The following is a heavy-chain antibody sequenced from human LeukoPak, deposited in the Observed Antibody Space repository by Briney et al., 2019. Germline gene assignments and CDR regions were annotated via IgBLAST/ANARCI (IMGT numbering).Heavy chain of an antibody. CDR3: ARGLDNGNYEGIDD. D-gene: IGHD4-11*01. CDR1: GYSSTSYG. CDR2: ISAYSGHT. J-gene: IGHJ4*02. Sequence: ASVKVSFKCSGYSSTSYGISWVRQAPGQAREWVGWISAYSGHTNYAQKLQGRVTMTTDTSTSTAYMELRSLRSDDTAVYYCARGLDNGNYEGIDDWGQGTLVTVSS. V-gene: IGHV1-18*01.